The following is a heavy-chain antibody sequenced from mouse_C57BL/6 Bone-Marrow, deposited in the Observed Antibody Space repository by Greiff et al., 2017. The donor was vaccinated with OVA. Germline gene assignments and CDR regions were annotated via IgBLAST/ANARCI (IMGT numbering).Heavy chain of an antibody. Sequence: VQGVESGAELARPGASVKLSCKASGYTFTSYGISWVKQRTGQGLEWIGEIYPRSGNTSYNEKFKGKATLTADKSSSTAYMELRSLTSEDSAVYFCARGDYDYDPAWFAYWGQGTLVTVSA. CDR2: IYPRSGNT. D-gene: IGHD2-4*01. J-gene: IGHJ3*01. CDR1: GYTFTSYG. CDR3: ARGDYDYDPAWFAY. V-gene: IGHV1-81*01.